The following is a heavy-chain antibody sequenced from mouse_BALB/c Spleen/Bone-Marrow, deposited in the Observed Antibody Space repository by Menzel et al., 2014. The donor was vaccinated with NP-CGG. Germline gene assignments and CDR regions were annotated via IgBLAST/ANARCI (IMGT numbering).Heavy chain of an antibody. CDR3: VHFGFAY. V-gene: IGHV1-52*01. Sequence: QVQLKESGAELVRPGASVNLSCKASGNTFTNYWMSWVKQRPEQGLEWIGRIDPDDSETHYNQKFKDKAILTVDKSSSTAYMQLSSLTSEDSAVYYCVHFGFAYWGQGTLVTVSA. CDR2: IDPDDSET. CDR1: GNTFTNYW. J-gene: IGHJ3*01.